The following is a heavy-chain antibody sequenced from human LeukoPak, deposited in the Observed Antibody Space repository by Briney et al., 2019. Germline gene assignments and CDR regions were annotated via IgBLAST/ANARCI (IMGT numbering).Heavy chain of an antibody. CDR1: GGSISSSNW. D-gene: IGHD2-2*01. J-gene: IGHJ1*01. V-gene: IGHV4-4*02. CDR3: ASDSSAEYFQH. Sequence: SGTLSLTCAVSGGSISSSNWWSWVRQPPGKGLEWIGEIYHSGSTNYNPSLKSRVTISVDTSKNQFSLKLSSVTAADTAVYYCASDSSAEYFQHWGQGTLVTVSS. CDR2: IYHSGST.